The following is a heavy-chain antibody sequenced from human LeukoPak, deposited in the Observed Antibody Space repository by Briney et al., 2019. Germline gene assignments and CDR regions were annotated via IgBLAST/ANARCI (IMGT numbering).Heavy chain of an antibody. D-gene: IGHD2-15*01. CDR2: IYHSGTT. CDR1: GGSITSYY. J-gene: IGHJ1*01. V-gene: IGHV4-59*01. CDR3: AQKAPYSPGYSQD. Sequence: PSETLSLTCTVSGGSITSYYWSWIRQPPGKGLEWIGYIYHSGTTNYNPSLKSRVTIPADTSKSQFSLKLSSVTAADTAVYYCAQKAPYSPGYSQDWGQGTLVTVSS.